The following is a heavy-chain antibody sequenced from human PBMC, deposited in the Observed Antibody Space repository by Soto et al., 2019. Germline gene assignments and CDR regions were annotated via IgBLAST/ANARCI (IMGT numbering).Heavy chain of an antibody. J-gene: IGHJ6*02. D-gene: IGHD3-10*01. CDR1: GESVSSNSAG. CDR2: TYYKSKWNN. V-gene: IGHV6-1*01. Sequence: PSQTLSLTCAISGESVSSNSAGWNWIRQSPSRGLEWLGRTYYKSKWNNDYALSVKSRITINPDTSKNQFSLHLYSVTPEDTAVYYCTGITWFRGMDVWGQGTPVTVSS. CDR3: TGITWFRGMDV.